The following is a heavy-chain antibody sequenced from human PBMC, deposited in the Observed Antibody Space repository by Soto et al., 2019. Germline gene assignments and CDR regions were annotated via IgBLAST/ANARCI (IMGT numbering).Heavy chain of an antibody. CDR3: ARDRGGITVASKPLGERFDP. V-gene: IGHV4-59*01. Sequence: QVQLQESGPRLVRPSETLSLTCTVSGVSIDNFFWSWIRQSPGKGLEWIGYVSRGGTAAYMSEVETTKYNPSLESRATISLDLPKNQFSLKLTSVTAADTAVYYCARDRGGITVASKPLGERFDPWGQGTLVTVSS. J-gene: IGHJ5*02. CDR2: VSRGGTAAYMSEVETT. D-gene: IGHD5-12*01. CDR1: GVSIDNFF.